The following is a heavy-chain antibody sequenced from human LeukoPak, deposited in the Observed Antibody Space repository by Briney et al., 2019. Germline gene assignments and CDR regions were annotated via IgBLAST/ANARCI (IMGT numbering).Heavy chain of an antibody. CDR1: GYTFTSYG. D-gene: IGHD4-17*01. V-gene: IGHV1-18*01. CDR2: ISAYNGNT. CDR3: ARVLDGDYEERIDY. Sequence: VASVKVSCKASGYTFTSYGISWVRQAPGQGLEWMGWISAYNGNTNYAQKLRGRVTMTTGTSTSTAYMELRSLRSDDTAVYYCARVLDGDYEERIDYWGQGTLVTVSS. J-gene: IGHJ4*02.